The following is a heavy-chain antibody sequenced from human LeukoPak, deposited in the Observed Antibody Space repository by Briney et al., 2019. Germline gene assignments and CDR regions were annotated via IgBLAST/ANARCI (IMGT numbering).Heavy chain of an antibody. CDR2: ISSSGSTI. V-gene: IGHV3-11*04. D-gene: IGHD3-16*02. CDR1: GFTFSDYY. Sequence: GGSLRLSCAASGFTFSDYYMSWIRQAPGKGLEWVSYISSSGSTIYYADSVKGRFTISRDNAKNSLYLQMNSLRAEDTAVYYCARVLRLGELSQHFDYWGQGTLVTVSS. CDR3: ARVLRLGELSQHFDY. J-gene: IGHJ4*02.